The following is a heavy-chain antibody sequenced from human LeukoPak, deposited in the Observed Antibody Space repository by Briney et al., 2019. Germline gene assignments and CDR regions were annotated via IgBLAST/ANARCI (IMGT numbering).Heavy chain of an antibody. D-gene: IGHD6-6*01. CDR2: MTSSSSYI. Sequence: GGSLRLSCAASGFTFSSYSMNWVRQAPGKGLEWVSSMTSSSSYIYYADSVKGRFTTSRDNAKNSLYLQMNSLRAEDTAVYYCASGGYSSSSWVDYWGQGTLVTVSS. CDR3: ASGGYSSSSWVDY. J-gene: IGHJ4*02. CDR1: GFTFSSYS. V-gene: IGHV3-21*01.